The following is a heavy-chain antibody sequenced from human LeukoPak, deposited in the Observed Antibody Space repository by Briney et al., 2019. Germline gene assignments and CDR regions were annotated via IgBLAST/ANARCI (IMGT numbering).Heavy chain of an antibody. Sequence: ASVRVSCKASGYTFTGYYMHWVRQAPGQGLEWMGWINPNSGGTNYAQKFQGRVTMTRDTSISTAYMELSRLRSDDTAVYYCARVYCGGDCYSTPHFDYWGQGTLVTVSS. D-gene: IGHD2-21*02. CDR2: INPNSGGT. CDR3: ARVYCGGDCYSTPHFDY. V-gene: IGHV1-2*02. J-gene: IGHJ4*02. CDR1: GYTFTGYY.